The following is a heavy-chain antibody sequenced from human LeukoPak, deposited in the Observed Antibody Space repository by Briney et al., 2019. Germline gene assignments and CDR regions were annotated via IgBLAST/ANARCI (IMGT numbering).Heavy chain of an antibody. CDR3: ATEYSSSPHY. Sequence: PSETLSLTCTVSGGSISSSSYYWGWIRQPPGKGLEWIGSIYYSGSTYYNPSLKSRVTISVDTSKNQFSLKLSSVTAADTAVYYCATEYSSSPHYWGQGALVTVSS. J-gene: IGHJ4*02. V-gene: IGHV4-39*07. CDR2: IYYSGST. D-gene: IGHD3-22*01. CDR1: GGSISSSSYY.